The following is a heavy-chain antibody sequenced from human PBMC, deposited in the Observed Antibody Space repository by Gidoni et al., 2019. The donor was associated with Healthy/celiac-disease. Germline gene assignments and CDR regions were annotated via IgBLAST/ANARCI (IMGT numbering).Heavy chain of an antibody. CDR2: IRSKANSYAT. CDR1: GFTFSGYA. CDR3: TRRIVGSAPGYELDV. D-gene: IGHD3-10*01. J-gene: IGHJ6*03. Sequence: EVQLVESGGGLVQPGGSLKLSCAASGFTFSGYAMHWVRQASGKGLEWVGRIRSKANSYATAYAASVKGRFTISRDDSKNTAYLQMNSLKTEDTAVYYCTRRIVGSAPGYELDVWGKGTTVTVSS. V-gene: IGHV3-73*01.